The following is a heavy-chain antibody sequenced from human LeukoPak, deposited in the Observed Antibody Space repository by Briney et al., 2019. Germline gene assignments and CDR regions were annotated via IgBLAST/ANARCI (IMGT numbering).Heavy chain of an antibody. J-gene: IGHJ4*02. V-gene: IGHV3-74*03. CDR1: GFTFSTYW. CDR2: INGDGSTT. D-gene: IGHD3-10*01. CDR3: ARDYAGSPDY. Sequence: GGSLRLSRTASGFTFSTYWINWVRQSPGKGLVWVALINGDGSTTTHADSVKGRFTISRDNAKNTAYLQMNSLRDEDTAVYYCARDYAGSPDYWGQGTLVTVSA.